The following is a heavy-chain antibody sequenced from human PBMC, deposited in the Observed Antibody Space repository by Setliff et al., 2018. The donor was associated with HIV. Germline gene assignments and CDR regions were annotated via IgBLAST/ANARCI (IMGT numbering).Heavy chain of an antibody. CDR2: IRSKANSYAT. Sequence: PGGSLRLSCAASGFTFSGSAMHWVRQASGKGLEWVGRIRSKANSYATAYAASVKGRFTISRDDSTYTASLEMTDLKIEDTAMYFCTTGHVYVGEELRDYWGQGTLVTVSS. CDR1: GFTFSGSA. V-gene: IGHV3-73*01. D-gene: IGHD3-16*01. J-gene: IGHJ4*02. CDR3: TTGHVYVGEELRDY.